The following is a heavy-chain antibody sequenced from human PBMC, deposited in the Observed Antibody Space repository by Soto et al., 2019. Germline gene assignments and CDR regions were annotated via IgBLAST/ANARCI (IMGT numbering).Heavy chain of an antibody. CDR3: ARHRKIGPRGPSSSWSFSQYAWFDP. V-gene: IGHV4-39*01. CDR1: GGSISSSSYY. J-gene: IGHJ5*02. CDR2: IYYSGST. Sequence: SETLSLTCTVSGGSISSSSYYWGWIHQPPGKGLEWIGSIYYSGSTYYNPSLKSRVTISVDTSKNQFSLKLSSVTAADTAVYYCARHRKIGPRGPSSSWSFSQYAWFDPWGQGTLVTVSS. D-gene: IGHD6-13*01.